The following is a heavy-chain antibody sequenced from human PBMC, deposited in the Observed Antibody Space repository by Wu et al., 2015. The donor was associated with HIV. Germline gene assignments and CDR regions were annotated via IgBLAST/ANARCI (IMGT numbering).Heavy chain of an antibody. J-gene: IGHJ4*02. Sequence: QVQLVQSGAEVKKPGSSVKVSCKASGGTFSSYAISWVRQAPGQGLEWMGWMNPNSGNTGYAQKFQGRITMTRNTSIRTAYMELSSLRSEDTAIYYCARQXAYTSGWYIYDYWGQGTLVTVSS. CDR2: MNPNSGNT. V-gene: IGHV1-8*02. CDR1: GGTFSSYA. D-gene: IGHD6-19*01. CDR3: ARQXAYTSGWYIYDY.